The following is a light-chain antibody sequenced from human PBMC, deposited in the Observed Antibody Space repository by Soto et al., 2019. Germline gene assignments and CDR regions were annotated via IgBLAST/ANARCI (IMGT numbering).Light chain of an antibody. CDR2: LGS. CDR1: QSVSSSY. Sequence: EIVLTQSPATLSLSPGERATLSCRASQSVSSSYLAWYQQKPGQAPRLLIYLGSTRASGVPDRFSGSGSGTDFTLKISTVEAEDVGVYYCAQALQTVTFGGGTKVDIK. V-gene: IGKV3-20*02. CDR3: AQALQTVT. J-gene: IGKJ4*01.